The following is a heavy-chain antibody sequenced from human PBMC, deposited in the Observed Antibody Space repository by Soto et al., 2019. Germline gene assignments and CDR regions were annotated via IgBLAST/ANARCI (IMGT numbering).Heavy chain of an antibody. J-gene: IGHJ4*02. CDR1: GYSFTTYW. CDR3: ARLHHNWNGGGD. CDR2: IYPDDSDT. Sequence: ELQLVQSGAEVKKPGESLKISCKGSGYSFTTYWIGWVRQMPGKGLEWMGIIYPDDSDTRYSPSFQGQVTSSADKSINAAYLEWSSLRASDSAMYYCARLHHNWNGGGDWGQGTLVTVSS. V-gene: IGHV5-51*03. D-gene: IGHD1-20*01.